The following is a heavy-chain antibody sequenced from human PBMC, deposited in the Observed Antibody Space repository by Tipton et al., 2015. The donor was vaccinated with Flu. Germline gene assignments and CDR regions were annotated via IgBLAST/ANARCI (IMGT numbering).Heavy chain of an antibody. CDR1: GFTFDNYA. V-gene: IGHV3-43D*04. D-gene: IGHD4-17*01. J-gene: IGHJ4*02. CDR2: ISWDGGNT. Sequence: SLRLSCAASGFTFDNYAMHWVRQSPGQGLEWVSLISWDGGNTFYADSVKGRFTISRGNSKNSLYLQMHSLRTEGTALYYCVQGDGGYTAFVDWGQGTLVTVSS. CDR3: VQGDGGYTAFVD.